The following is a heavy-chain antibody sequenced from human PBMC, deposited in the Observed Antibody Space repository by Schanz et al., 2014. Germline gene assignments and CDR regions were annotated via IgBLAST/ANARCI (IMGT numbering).Heavy chain of an antibody. J-gene: IGHJ4*02. D-gene: IGHD3-3*01. Sequence: VQLVESGGGLVKPGGSLRLSCEASGFTFSSYGMHWVRQAPGKGLEWVAVISDDGSNPYYPDSVKGRFTISRDNSKNTLYLQMNSLRSEDTAVYYCAKDVDFWSGYYLDYWGQGTLVTVSS. V-gene: IGHV3-30*18. CDR3: AKDVDFWSGYYLDY. CDR2: ISDDGSNP. CDR1: GFTFSSYG.